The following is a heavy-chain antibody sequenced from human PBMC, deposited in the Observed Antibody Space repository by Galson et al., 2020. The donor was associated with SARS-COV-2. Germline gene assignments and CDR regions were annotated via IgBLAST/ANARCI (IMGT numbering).Heavy chain of an antibody. V-gene: IGHV3-23*01. CDR3: AKDWMEGVVVVAFDY. D-gene: IGHD2-15*01. Sequence: GESLKISCAASGFTFSSYAMSWVRQAPGKGLEWVSAISGSGGSTYYADSVKGRFTISRDNSKNTLYLQMNSLRAEDTAVYYCAKDWMEGVVVVAFDYWGQGTLVTVSS. J-gene: IGHJ4*02. CDR1: GFTFSSYA. CDR2: ISGSGGST.